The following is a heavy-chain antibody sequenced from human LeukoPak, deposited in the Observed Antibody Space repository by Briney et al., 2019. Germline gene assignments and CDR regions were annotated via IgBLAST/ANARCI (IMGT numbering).Heavy chain of an antibody. CDR3: ARDEDSSGTFDY. V-gene: IGHV4-39*07. J-gene: IGHJ4*02. D-gene: IGHD3-22*01. CDR2: IYYSGST. Sequence: SETLSLTCTVSGGSISSSSYYWGWIRQPPGKGLEWIGSIYYSGSTYYNPSLKSRVTISVDTSKNQFSLKLSSVTAADTAVYYCARDEDSSGTFDYLGQGTLVTVSS. CDR1: GGSISSSSYY.